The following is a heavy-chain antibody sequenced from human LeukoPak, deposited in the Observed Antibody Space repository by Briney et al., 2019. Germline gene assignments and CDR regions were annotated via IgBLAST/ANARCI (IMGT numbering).Heavy chain of an antibody. Sequence: GASVKVSCKASGYTFTGYYMHWVRQAPGQGLEWIGWINPNSGGTNYAQKFQGRVTMTRDTSISTAYMELSRLRSDDTAVYYCARVDSGRYYGHDYWGQGTLVTVTS. CDR1: GYTFTGYY. V-gene: IGHV1-2*02. CDR2: INPNSGGT. J-gene: IGHJ4*02. D-gene: IGHD1-26*01. CDR3: ARVDSGRYYGHDY.